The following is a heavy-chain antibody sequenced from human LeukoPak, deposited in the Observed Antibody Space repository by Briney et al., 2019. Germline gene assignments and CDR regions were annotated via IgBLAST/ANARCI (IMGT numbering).Heavy chain of an antibody. V-gene: IGHV1-18*01. CDR1: GYTFTSYG. D-gene: IGHD7-27*01. CDR2: ISAYNGNT. Sequence: ASVKVSCKASGYTFTSYGISWVRQAPGQGLEWMGWISAYNGNTNYAQKLQGRVTMTTDTSTSTAYMELRSLRSDDTAVYYCARDWGSADMSRDFDYWGQGTLVTVSS. CDR3: ARDWGSADMSRDFDY. J-gene: IGHJ4*02.